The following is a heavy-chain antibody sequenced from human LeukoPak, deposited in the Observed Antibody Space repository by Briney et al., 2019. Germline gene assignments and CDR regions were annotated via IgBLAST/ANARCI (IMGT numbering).Heavy chain of an antibody. J-gene: IGHJ4*02. CDR3: ARVGGPYGSWLFDY. CDR1: GGSITSSSYY. D-gene: IGHD3-10*01. CDR2: IYYSVST. Sequence: SETLSLTCTVSGGSITSSSYYWGWIRQPPGKGLEWIGTIYYSVSTHYNPSLKSRVTISVDTSKNQFSLKLSSVTAADTAVYYCARVGGPYGSWLFDYWGQGTLVTVSS. V-gene: IGHV4-39*07.